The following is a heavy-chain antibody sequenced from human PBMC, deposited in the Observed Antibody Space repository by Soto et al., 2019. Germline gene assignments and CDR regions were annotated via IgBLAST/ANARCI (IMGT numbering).Heavy chain of an antibody. CDR2: ISYDGSNK. CDR3: ARAGSGSYYKDYFDY. V-gene: IGHV3-30-3*01. Sequence: GGSLRLSCAASGFTFSSYAMHWVRQAPGKGLEWVAVISYDGSNKYYADSVKGRFTISRDNSKNTLYLQMNSLRAEDTAVYYCARAGSGSYYKDYFDYWGQGTLVTVSS. J-gene: IGHJ4*02. CDR1: GFTFSSYA. D-gene: IGHD3-10*01.